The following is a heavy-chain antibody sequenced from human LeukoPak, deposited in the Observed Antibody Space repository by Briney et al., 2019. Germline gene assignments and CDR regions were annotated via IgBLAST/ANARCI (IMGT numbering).Heavy chain of an antibody. CDR2: ISGSGGST. CDR1: GFTFSSYA. D-gene: IGHD2-15*01. J-gene: IGHJ5*02. V-gene: IGHV3-23*01. CDR3: SKLGIVVVVAATTWFDP. Sequence: GGSLRLSCAASGFTFSSYAMSWVRQAPGKGLEWVSAISGSGGSTYYADSVKGRFTIFRDNSKNTLYLQMNSLRAEDTAVYYCSKLGIVVVVAATTWFDPWGQGTLVTVSS.